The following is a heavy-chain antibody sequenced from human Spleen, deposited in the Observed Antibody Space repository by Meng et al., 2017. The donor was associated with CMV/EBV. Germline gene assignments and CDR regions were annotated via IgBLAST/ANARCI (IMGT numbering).Heavy chain of an antibody. V-gene: IGHV4-39*01. CDR1: GGPISSRSYY. Sequence: SETLSLTCSVSGGPISSRSYYWGWIRQPPGKGLEWIGRLYYTGRAYYNPPLKTRVTISVEDTSKNQFSLKLSSVTAADTALYYCARRVKYDSSGSYYTADAFDIWGQGTMVTVSS. CDR2: LYYTGRA. CDR3: ARRVKYDSSGSYYTADAFDI. J-gene: IGHJ3*02. D-gene: IGHD3-22*01.